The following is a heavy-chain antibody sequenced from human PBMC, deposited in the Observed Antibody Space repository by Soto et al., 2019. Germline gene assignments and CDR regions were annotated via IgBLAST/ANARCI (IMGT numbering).Heavy chain of an antibody. CDR2: IYSGGGT. V-gene: IGHV3-66*01. D-gene: IGHD6-6*01. J-gene: IGHJ4*02. CDR3: ARDRSSSSPRFDY. Sequence: GGSLRLSCAASGFTVSSNYMSWVRQAPGKGLEWVSVIYSGGGTYYADYVKGRFTISRDNSKNTKFLQLNSLSAEDTAVYYCARDRSSSSPRFDYWGQGTLVTVSS. CDR1: GFTVSSNY.